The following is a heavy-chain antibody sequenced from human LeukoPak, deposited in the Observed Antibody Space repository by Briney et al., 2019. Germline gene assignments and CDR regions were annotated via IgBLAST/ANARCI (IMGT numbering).Heavy chain of an antibody. V-gene: IGHV3-7*01. J-gene: IGHJ4*02. CDR1: GFTFSSYW. Sequence: PGGSLRLSCAASGFTFSSYWMSWVRQASGKGLEWVANIKQDGSEKYYVDSVKGRFTISRDNAKNSLYLQMNSLRAEDTAVYYCARDVMITFGGVIVMYYFDYWGQGTLVTVSS. CDR2: IKQDGSEK. D-gene: IGHD3-16*02. CDR3: ARDVMITFGGVIVMYYFDY.